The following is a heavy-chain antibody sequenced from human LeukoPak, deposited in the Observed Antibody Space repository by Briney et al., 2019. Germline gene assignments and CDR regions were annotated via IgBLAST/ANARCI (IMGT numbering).Heavy chain of an antibody. V-gene: IGHV3-21*01. CDR1: GFTFSSYS. CDR2: ISSSSSYI. D-gene: IGHD3-22*01. Sequence: GGSLRLSCAASGFTFSSYSMNWVRQAPGKGLEWVSSISSSSSYIYYADSVKGRFTISRDNAKNSLYLQMNSLRAEDTTVYYCARDNYYDRPYYFDYWGQGTLVTVSS. CDR3: ARDNYYDRPYYFDY. J-gene: IGHJ4*02.